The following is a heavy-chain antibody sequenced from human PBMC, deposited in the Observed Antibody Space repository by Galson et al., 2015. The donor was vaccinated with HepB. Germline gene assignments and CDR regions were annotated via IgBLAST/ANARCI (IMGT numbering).Heavy chain of an antibody. V-gene: IGHV1-18*01. D-gene: IGHD3-22*01. J-gene: IGHJ4*02. CDR2: ISAYNGNT. Sequence: QSGAEVKKPGPSVKVSCKASGYTFTSYGISWVRQAPGQGLEWMGWISAYNGNTNYAQKLQGRVTMTTDTSTSTAYMELRSLRSDDTAVYYCARAKKGLVVVIGAYFDYWGQGTLVTVSS. CDR3: ARAKKGLVVVIGAYFDY. CDR1: GYTFTSYG.